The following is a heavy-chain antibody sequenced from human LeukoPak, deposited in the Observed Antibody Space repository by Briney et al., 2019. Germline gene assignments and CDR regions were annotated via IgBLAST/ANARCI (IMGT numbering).Heavy chain of an antibody. Sequence: GGSLRLSCAASGFTFSSYAMHWVRQAPGKGLEYVSAISSNGGSTYYANSVKDRFTISRDNSKNTLYLQMGSPRAEDMAVYYCARETGTYCSSTSCYRMAGAFDIWGQGTMVTVSS. CDR3: ARETGTYCSSTSCYRMAGAFDI. J-gene: IGHJ3*02. CDR1: GFTFSSYA. D-gene: IGHD2-2*01. V-gene: IGHV3-64*01. CDR2: ISSNGGST.